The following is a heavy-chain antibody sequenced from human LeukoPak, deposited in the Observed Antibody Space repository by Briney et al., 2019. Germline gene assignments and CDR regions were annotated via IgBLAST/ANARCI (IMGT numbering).Heavy chain of an antibody. CDR1: GFTFSDYY. J-gene: IGHJ6*02. CDR3: ARVSPIVVVPAATRPFDYYGMDV. V-gene: IGHV3-11*01. CDR2: ISSSGSTI. Sequence: GGSLRLSCAASGFTFSDYYMSWIRQAPGKGLEWVSYISSSGSTIYYADSVKGRFTISRDNAKNSLYLQMNSLRAEDTAVYYCARVSPIVVVPAATRPFDYYGMDVWGQGTTVTVSS. D-gene: IGHD2-2*01.